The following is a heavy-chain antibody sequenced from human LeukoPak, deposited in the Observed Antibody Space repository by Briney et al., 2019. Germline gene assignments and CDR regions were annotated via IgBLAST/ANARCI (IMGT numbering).Heavy chain of an antibody. CDR3: ASYPRSIPTPPFDY. V-gene: IGHV1-2*02. D-gene: IGHD2-21*01. CDR1: GYTFTAQY. J-gene: IGHJ4*02. CDR2: INPNNGDT. Sequence: ASVKVSCKASGYTFTAQYMHWVRQAPEQGLEWMGWINPNNGDTKYAQSFLGRVTMTRDTSTTTAYMELSSLRSDDTAVYFCASYPRSIPTPPFDYWGQGTLVTVSS.